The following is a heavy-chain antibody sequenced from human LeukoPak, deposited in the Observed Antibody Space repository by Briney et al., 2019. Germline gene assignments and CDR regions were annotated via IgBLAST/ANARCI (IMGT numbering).Heavy chain of an antibody. D-gene: IGHD4-17*01. CDR3: AREYGDGYWYFDL. J-gene: IGHJ2*01. Sequence: WMNPNSGNTGYAQRFQGRVTMTGNTSISTAYMELSSLRSEDTAVYYCAREYGDGYWYFDLWGRGTLVSVSS. CDR2: MNPNSGNT. V-gene: IGHV1-8*01.